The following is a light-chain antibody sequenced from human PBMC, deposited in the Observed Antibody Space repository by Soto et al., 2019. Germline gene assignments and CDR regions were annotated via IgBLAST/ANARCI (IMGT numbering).Light chain of an antibody. V-gene: IGKV1-39*01. J-gene: IGKJ2*03. CDR2: RAS. CDR1: QGISNE. Sequence: IQMTQSPSSLSASVGDRVTITCRASQGISNELGWYQQRPGKAPKVLISRASSLQSGVPSRFSGSGSGTDLTLTISSLQREVFATYYCQQSHITQYSFGQGTKVDIK. CDR3: QQSHITQYS.